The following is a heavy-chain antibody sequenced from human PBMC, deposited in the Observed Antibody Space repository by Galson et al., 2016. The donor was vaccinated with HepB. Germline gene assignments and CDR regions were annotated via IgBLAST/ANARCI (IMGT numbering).Heavy chain of an antibody. CDR3: AMVGACCSDSCNRWFDP. CDR2: IYYSGIT. V-gene: IGHV4-39*01. CDR1: GGSISNSSYY. Sequence: SETLSLTCTVSGGSISNSSYYWGWIRQPPGKGLEWIGSIYYSGITYYNPSLKSRVTISVDTSKNQFSRKLSSVTAADTAVYYCAMVGACCSDSCNRWFDPWGQGTLVTVSS. D-gene: IGHD2-15*01. J-gene: IGHJ5*02.